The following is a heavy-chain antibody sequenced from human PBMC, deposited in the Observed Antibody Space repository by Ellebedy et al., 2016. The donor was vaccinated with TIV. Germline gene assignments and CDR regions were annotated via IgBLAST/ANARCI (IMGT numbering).Heavy chain of an antibody. J-gene: IGHJ4*02. Sequence: GESLKISCAASGFTFSSYAMNWVRQAPGKGLEWVSGISGSGGSTYYADSVKGRFTISRDNSKNTLYLQMNSLRVEDTAVYYCAKASTDWLLWVDYWGQGTLVTVSS. V-gene: IGHV3-23*01. D-gene: IGHD3/OR15-3a*01. CDR3: AKASTDWLLWVDY. CDR1: GFTFSSYA. CDR2: ISGSGGST.